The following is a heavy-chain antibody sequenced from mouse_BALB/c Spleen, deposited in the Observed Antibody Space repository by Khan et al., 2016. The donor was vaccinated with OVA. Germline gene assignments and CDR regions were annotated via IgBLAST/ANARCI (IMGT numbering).Heavy chain of an antibody. CDR3: TRGGYALFAY. CDR2: INPTNGGA. J-gene: IGHJ3*01. CDR1: GYTFTSYY. V-gene: IGHV1S81*02. Sequence: QVQLQQSGAELVKPGSSVKLSCKASGYTFTSYYIYWVKQRPGQGLEWIGEINPTNGGANFNEKFKSKATLTVDKSSSTAYMQLGSLTSEDSAFYYGTRGGYALFAYWGQGTLVTVSA. D-gene: IGHD2-2*01.